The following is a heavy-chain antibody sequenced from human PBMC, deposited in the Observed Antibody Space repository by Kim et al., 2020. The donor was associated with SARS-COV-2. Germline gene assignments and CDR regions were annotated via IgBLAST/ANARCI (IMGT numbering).Heavy chain of an antibody. V-gene: IGHV1-69*13. CDR3: ASAHCTGGVCYSTADY. D-gene: IGHD2-8*02. J-gene: IGHJ4*02. CDR2: IIPIFGTA. CDR1: GGTFSSYA. Sequence: SVKVSCKASGGTFSSYAISWVRQAPGQGLEWMGGIIPIFGTANYAQKFQGRVTITADESTSTAYMELSSLRSEDTAAYYCASAHCTGGVCYSTADYWGQGTLVTVSS.